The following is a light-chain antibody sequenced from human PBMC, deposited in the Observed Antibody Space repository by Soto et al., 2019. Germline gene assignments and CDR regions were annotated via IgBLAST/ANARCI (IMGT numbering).Light chain of an antibody. J-gene: IGKJ2*01. CDR1: QSVSSY. CDR3: QQRSDWRYT. Sequence: EIVLTQSPATLSLSPGERATLSCRASQSVSSYLAWYQQKPGQTPRLLIYGASNRATGIPARFSGSGSGKDFTLTSSSLEPEDFAVYYCQQRSDWRYTFGQGTKLEIK. V-gene: IGKV3-11*01. CDR2: GAS.